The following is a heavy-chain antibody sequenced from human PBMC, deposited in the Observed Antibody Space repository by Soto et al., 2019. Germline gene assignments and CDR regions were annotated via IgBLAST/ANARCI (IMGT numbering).Heavy chain of an antibody. CDR1: GFTFSSYG. J-gene: IGHJ4*02. CDR2: ISYDGSNK. V-gene: IGHV3-30*18. Sequence: GGSLRLSCAASGFTFSSYGMHWVRQAPGKGLEWVAVISYDGSNKYYADSVKGRFTISRDNSKNTLYLQMNSLRAEDTAVYYCAKEESKFGELLVNYWGQGTLVTVSS. D-gene: IGHD3-10*01. CDR3: AKEESKFGELLVNY.